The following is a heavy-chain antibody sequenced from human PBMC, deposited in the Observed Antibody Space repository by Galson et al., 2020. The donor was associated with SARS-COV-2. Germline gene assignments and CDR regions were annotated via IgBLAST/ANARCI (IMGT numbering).Heavy chain of an antibody. V-gene: IGHV1-18*01. J-gene: IGHJ6*02. CDR3: ARGFRPGIAAAGTPSYYYGMDV. D-gene: IGHD6-13*01. CDR1: GYTFTSYG. Sequence: SVKVSCKASGYTFTSYGISWVRQAPGQGLEWMGWISAYNGNTNYAQKLQGRVTMTTDTSTSTAYMELRSLRSDDTAVYYCARGFRPGIAAAGTPSYYYGMDVWGQGTTVTVSS. CDR2: ISAYNGNT.